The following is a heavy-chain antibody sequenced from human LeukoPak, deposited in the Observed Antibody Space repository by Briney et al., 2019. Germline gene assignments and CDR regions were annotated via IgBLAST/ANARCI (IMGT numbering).Heavy chain of an antibody. D-gene: IGHD2-21*02. CDR1: GFTFSSYA. J-gene: IGHJ3*02. Sequence: GGSLRLSCAASGFTFSSYAMSWVRQAPGKGLEWVSAISGSGGSTYYADSVKGRFTISRDNSKNTLYLQMNSLRAEDTAVYYCAKDRAIPPYCGGDCYPGDAFDIWGQGTMVTVSS. CDR2: ISGSGGST. V-gene: IGHV3-23*01. CDR3: AKDRAIPPYCGGDCYPGDAFDI.